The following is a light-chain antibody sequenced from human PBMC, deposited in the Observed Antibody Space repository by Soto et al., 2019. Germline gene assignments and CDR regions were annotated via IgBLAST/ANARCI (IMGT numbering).Light chain of an antibody. V-gene: IGKV3-15*01. J-gene: IGKJ1*01. CDR1: QSVSSN. Sequence: EIVMTQSPATLSVSPGERATHSCRASQSVSSNLAWYQQKPGQAPRLLIYDASTRATGIPARFSGSGSGTEFTLTISSLQTEDFAADYCQHYNYWPPWTFGQGNKVEIK. CDR2: DAS. CDR3: QHYNYWPPWT.